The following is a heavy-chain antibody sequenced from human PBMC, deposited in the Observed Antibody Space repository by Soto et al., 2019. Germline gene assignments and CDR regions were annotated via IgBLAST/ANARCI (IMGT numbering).Heavy chain of an antibody. CDR3: ARAVGFGELLSSSYYYYYMDV. CDR2: IYYSGST. Sequence: SETLSLTCTVSGGSISSYYWSWIRQPPGKGLEWIGYIYYSGSTNYNPSLKSRVTISVDTSKNQFSLKLSSVTAADTAVYYCARAVGFGELLSSSYYYYYMDVWGKGTTVTVSS. CDR1: GGSISSYY. V-gene: IGHV4-59*01. J-gene: IGHJ6*03. D-gene: IGHD3-10*01.